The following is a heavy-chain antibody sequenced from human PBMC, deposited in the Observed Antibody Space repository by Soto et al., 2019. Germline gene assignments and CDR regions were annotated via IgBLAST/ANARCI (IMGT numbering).Heavy chain of an antibody. V-gene: IGHV3-73*02. CDR3: STQDIVGATGH. D-gene: IGHD1-26*01. CDR1: GFTFSASA. CDR2: IRTKRNGGTT. J-gene: IGHJ4*02. Sequence: EVRLVESGGGLVQPGVSLKLSCAASGFTFSASAIHWVRQASGQGLEWVGRIRTKRNGGTTTYAASVKGRFTISRDDSKYSACLLMNSLKTGDTAVYCCSTQDIVGATGHWGQGTLVTVSS.